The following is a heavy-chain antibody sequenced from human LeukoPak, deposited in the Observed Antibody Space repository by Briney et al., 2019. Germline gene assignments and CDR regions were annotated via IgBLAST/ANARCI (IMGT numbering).Heavy chain of an antibody. D-gene: IGHD1-26*01. J-gene: IGHJ3*02. CDR1: GGSVSRGGYY. Sequence: SETLSLTCTVSGGSVSRGGYYWNWIRQHPGKGLEWIGFTSYSEGTYYNPSLMSRITISVDRSQKQFSLKMRDVTAADTAVYYCARGGNAFDIWGQGTMVTVSS. V-gene: IGHV4-31*03. CDR2: TSYSEGT. CDR3: ARGGNAFDI.